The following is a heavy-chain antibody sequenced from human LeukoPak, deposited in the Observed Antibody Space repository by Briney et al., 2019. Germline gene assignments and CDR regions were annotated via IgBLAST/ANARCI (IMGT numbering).Heavy chain of an antibody. CDR1: GCIISYYN. CDR3: ARMMNAGNDLSCAY. CDR2: ISYDGSNK. D-gene: IGHD2-2*01. Sequence: PGGSLRLSCAAAGCIISYYNMSLGRQAPGKGLEWVAVISYDGSNKYYADSVKGRFTISRDNSKNTLYLQKNSLGAEDTAVYYWARMMNAGNDLSCAYWGEGALVTVSS. J-gene: IGHJ4*02. V-gene: IGHV3-30*19.